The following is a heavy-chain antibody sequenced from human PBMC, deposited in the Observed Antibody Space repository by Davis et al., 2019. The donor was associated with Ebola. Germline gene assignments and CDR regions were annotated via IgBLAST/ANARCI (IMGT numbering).Heavy chain of an antibody. CDR1: GGSFSGYY. J-gene: IGHJ6*02. Sequence: SETLSLTCTVSGGSFSGYYWSWIRQPPGKGLEWIGEINHSGSTNYNPSLKSRVTISVDTSKNQFSLKLSSVTAADTAVYYCARASAIFGVVTRWGQGTTVTVPS. CDR3: ARASAIFGVVTR. V-gene: IGHV4-34*01. CDR2: INHSGST. D-gene: IGHD3-3*01.